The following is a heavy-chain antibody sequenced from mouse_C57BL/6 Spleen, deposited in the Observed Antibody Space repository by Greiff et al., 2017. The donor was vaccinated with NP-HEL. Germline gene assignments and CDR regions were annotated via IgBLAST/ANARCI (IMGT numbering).Heavy chain of an antibody. V-gene: IGHV1-85*01. CDR2: IYPRDGST. Sequence: VQLQQSGPELVKPGASVKLSCKASGYTFTSYDINWVKQRPGQGLEWIGWIYPRDGSTKYNEKFKGKATLTADKSSSTAYMQFSSLTSEDSAIYYCARGGAYYYGSSYEYYFDYWGQGTTLTVSS. CDR3: ARGGAYYYGSSYEYYFDY. D-gene: IGHD1-1*01. J-gene: IGHJ2*01. CDR1: GYTFTSYD.